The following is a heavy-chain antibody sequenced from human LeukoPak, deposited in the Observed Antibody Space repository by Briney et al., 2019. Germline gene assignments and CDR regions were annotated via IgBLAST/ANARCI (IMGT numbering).Heavy chain of an antibody. D-gene: IGHD6-25*01. CDR3: ASWAGTTAGFSGPFDF. J-gene: IGHJ4*02. CDR2: IRSSSRTT. CDR1: GLTFSSHS. V-gene: IGHV3-48*01. Sequence: GGSLRLSCAASGLTFSSHSMNWVRQAPGKGLEWVSHIRSSSRTTYYADSVKGRFTISRDDAKNSLYLQMNSLRGEDTAVYYCASWAGTTAGFSGPFDFWGQGTLVTVSS.